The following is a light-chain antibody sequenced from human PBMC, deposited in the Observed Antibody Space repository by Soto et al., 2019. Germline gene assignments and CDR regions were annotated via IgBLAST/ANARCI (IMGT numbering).Light chain of an antibody. V-gene: IGKV3-15*01. J-gene: IGKJ5*01. CDR3: QQYNNWPPIT. CDR2: GAS. CDR1: ERIYSAY. Sequence: EVVLTQSPGTLSFSLVERASLXSRTSERIYSAYLGWYQQKPGQAPRLLIYGASTRATGIPARFSGSGSGTEFTLTISSLQSEDFAVYYCQQYNNWPPITFGQGTRLENK.